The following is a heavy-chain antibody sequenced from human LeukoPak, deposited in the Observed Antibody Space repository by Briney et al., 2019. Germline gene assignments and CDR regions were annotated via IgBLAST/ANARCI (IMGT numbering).Heavy chain of an antibody. D-gene: IGHD6-13*01. J-gene: IGHJ4*02. CDR3: ARGRTGSSSWYDY. CDR2: ISYDGSNK. CDR1: GFTFSSYA. Sequence: PGGSLRLSCAASGFTFSSYAMHWVRQAPGKGLEWVAVISYDGSNKYYADSVKGRFTISRDNSKNTLYLQMNSLRAEDTAVYYCARGRTGSSSWYDYWGQGTLVTVSS. V-gene: IGHV3-30*04.